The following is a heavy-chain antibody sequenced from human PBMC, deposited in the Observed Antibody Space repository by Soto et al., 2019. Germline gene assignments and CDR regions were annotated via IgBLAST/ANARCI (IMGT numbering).Heavy chain of an antibody. J-gene: IGHJ5*02. CDR3: ARDLHAITIFGVVIEEGYNWFDP. V-gene: IGHV3-48*02. CDR1: GFTFSSYS. CDR2: ISSSSSTI. D-gene: IGHD3-3*01. Sequence: GGSLRLSCAASGFTFSSYSMNWVRQAPGQGLEWVSYISSSSSTIYYADSVKGRFTISRDNAKNSLYLQMHSLRDEDTAVYYCARDLHAITIFGVVIEEGYNWFDPWGQGTLVTVAS.